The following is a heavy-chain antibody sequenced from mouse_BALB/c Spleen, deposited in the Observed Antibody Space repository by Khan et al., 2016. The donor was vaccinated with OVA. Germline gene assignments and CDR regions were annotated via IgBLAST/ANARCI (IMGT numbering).Heavy chain of an antibody. CDR1: GYTFTSYV. Sequence: EVQLQQSGPELVKPGASVKMSCKASGYTFTSYVMHWVKQKPGLGLEWIGSIYPFNDDTKYNENFKGKATLTSDKSSSTAYMELSSLTSEDSAVYYCAPVGNYYVSFAYWGQGTLVTVSA. J-gene: IGHJ3*01. D-gene: IGHD1-1*01. CDR2: IYPFNDDT. V-gene: IGHV1S136*01. CDR3: APVGNYYVSFAY.